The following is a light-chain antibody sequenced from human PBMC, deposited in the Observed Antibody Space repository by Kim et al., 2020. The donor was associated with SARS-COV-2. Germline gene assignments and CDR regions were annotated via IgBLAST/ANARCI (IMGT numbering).Light chain of an antibody. CDR2: FND. V-gene: IGLV3-21*02. CDR3: QVCAGTDDHPV. Sequence: APGDTARIVCGGDNIETKNVHWYQKRPGQAPVLVVRFNDDRPSGIPGRFAGSNSGNTATLTIASVEAGDEADYFCQVCAGTDDHPVFGGGTQLTVL. J-gene: IGLJ3*02. CDR1: NIETKN.